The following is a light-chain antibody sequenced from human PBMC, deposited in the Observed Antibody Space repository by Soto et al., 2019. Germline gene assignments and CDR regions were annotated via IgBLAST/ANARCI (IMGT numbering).Light chain of an antibody. CDR3: QQCAHSPLT. V-gene: IGKV3-20*01. CDR1: QSVGNNY. Sequence: EIVLTQSPGTLSLSPGERATLSCRASQSVGNNYLAWFQQKPGQAPRLLIYDASSRATGIPDRFSGSGSGTDFTLTISRLEPEDFAVYYCQQCAHSPLTFGGGTNVEIK. CDR2: DAS. J-gene: IGKJ4*01.